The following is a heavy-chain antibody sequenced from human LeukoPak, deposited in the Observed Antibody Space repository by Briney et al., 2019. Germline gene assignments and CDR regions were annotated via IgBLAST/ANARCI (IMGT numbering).Heavy chain of an antibody. CDR1: GFTFSPYV. CDR3: ASGPPFLKYFEY. CDR2: ISVAAKYI. D-gene: IGHD3-3*01. Sequence: GGSLRLSCAASGFTFSPYVMNWFRPAPGKGLEWVSTISVAAKYIFYADSVKGRFTISRDDSNNALYLQMHSLRAEDTALYYCASGPPFLKYFEYWGQGTLVTVSS. V-gene: IGHV3-23*01. J-gene: IGHJ4*02.